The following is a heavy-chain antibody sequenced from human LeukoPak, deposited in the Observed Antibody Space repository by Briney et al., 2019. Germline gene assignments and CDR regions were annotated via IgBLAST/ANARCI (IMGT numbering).Heavy chain of an antibody. Sequence: PGGSLRLSCAASGFTFSSYSMSWVRQAPGKGLEWVSAISGSGGSTYYADSVKGRFTISRDNSKNTLHLQMNSLRAEDTAVYYCAKDLKAATIGRLMGVWGKGTTVTVSS. CDR1: GFTFSSYS. CDR3: AKDLKAATIGRLMGV. CDR2: ISGSGGST. V-gene: IGHV3-23*01. D-gene: IGHD4-17*01. J-gene: IGHJ6*03.